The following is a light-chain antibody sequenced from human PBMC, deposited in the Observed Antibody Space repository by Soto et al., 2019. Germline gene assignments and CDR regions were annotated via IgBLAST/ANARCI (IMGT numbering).Light chain of an antibody. Sequence: EIVLTQSPGTVSLSPGRRGTVGCMASQRLSASDIAWYQQKPGQAPKFLIYGVSSRATGIPDRFSGSGSGTDFTLTISRLEPEDFAVYHCQQYGSSPLITFGQGTRLEIK. CDR2: GVS. J-gene: IGKJ5*01. CDR1: QRLSASD. CDR3: QQYGSSPLIT. V-gene: IGKV3-20*01.